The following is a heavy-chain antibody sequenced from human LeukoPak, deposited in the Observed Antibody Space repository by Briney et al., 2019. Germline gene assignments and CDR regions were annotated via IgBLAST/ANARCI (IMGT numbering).Heavy chain of an antibody. CDR3: ARRGLFGWVPAANDYYFDY. Sequence: KPSETLSLTCAVSGYSISSGYYWGWIRQPPGKGLEWIGSIYHSGSTYYNRSLKSRVTISVDTSKNQFSLKLSSVTAADTAVYYCARRGLFGWVPAANDYYFDYWGQGTLVTVSS. D-gene: IGHD2-2*01. V-gene: IGHV4-38-2*01. J-gene: IGHJ4*02. CDR2: IYHSGST. CDR1: GYSISSGYY.